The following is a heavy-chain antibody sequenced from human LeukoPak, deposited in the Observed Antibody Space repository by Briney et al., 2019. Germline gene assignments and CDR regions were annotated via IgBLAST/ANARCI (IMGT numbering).Heavy chain of an antibody. V-gene: IGHV3-66*01. CDR2: IDSGGHT. Sequence: GGSLRLSCAAPGFTVSSRYMSWVRQAPGQGLEWVSAIDSGGHTYYAESGKGRFTISRDNSKNKLHLQINSLRAEDTAVYYCARDLVGSSGWWDFDSWGQGTLVTVSS. D-gene: IGHD6-19*01. J-gene: IGHJ4*02. CDR1: GFTVSSRY. CDR3: ARDLVGSSGWWDFDS.